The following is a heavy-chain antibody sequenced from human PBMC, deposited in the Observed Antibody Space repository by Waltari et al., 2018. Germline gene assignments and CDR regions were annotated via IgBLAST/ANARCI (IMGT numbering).Heavy chain of an antibody. CDR3: VRGLQDGSVP. CDR2: INHSGST. J-gene: IGHJ5*02. D-gene: IGHD3-10*01. Sequence: QVQLQQWGAGLLKPSETLSLTCAVYGGSFSGYYWSWIRQPPGKGLEWIGEINHSGSTNYNPSLTSRVTISVDTSKNQFSLKLSSVTAADTAVYYCVRGLQDGSVPWGQGTLVTVSS. V-gene: IGHV4-34*01. CDR1: GGSFSGYY.